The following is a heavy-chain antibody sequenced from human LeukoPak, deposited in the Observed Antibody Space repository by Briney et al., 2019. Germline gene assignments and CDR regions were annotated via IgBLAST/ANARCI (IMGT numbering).Heavy chain of an antibody. D-gene: IGHD2-15*01. CDR2: INHSGST. Sequence: SETLSLTCAVYGGSFSGYYWSWIRQPPGKGLEWIGEINHSGSTNYNPSLKSRVTISVDTSKNQFSLKLSSVTAADTAVYYCAGRGYCSGDSCSVVDYWGQGTLVTVSS. CDR1: GGSFSGYY. CDR3: AGRGYCSGDSCSVVDY. V-gene: IGHV4-34*01. J-gene: IGHJ4*02.